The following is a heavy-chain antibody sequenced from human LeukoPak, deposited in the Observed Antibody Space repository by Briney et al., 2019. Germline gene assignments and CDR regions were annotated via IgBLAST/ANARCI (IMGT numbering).Heavy chain of an antibody. CDR1: GGSIGSYY. CDR3: ARVVIGGSFDY. D-gene: IGHD4-23*01. Sequence: SETLSLTCTVSGGSIGSYYWSWIRQPPGKGPEWIGYIYYSGSTNYNPSLKSRVTISVDTSKNQFSLKLSSVTAADTAVYYCARVVIGGSFDYWGQGTLVTVSS. J-gene: IGHJ4*02. V-gene: IGHV4-59*01. CDR2: IYYSGST.